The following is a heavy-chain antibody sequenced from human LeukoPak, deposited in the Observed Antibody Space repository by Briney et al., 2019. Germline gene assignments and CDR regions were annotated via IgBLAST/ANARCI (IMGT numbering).Heavy chain of an antibody. CDR2: IKSRADGGTT. CDR1: GFTFSNAW. V-gene: IGHV3-15*01. Sequence: PGGSLRLSCAASGFTFSNAWMSWVRQAPGKGLERVGRIKSRADGGTTDYAAPVKGRFTISRDDSKNTLYLQMNSLETEDTGVYYCTKYCSGGSCYPYWGQGTLVTVSS. J-gene: IGHJ4*02. CDR3: TKYCSGGSCYPY. D-gene: IGHD2-15*01.